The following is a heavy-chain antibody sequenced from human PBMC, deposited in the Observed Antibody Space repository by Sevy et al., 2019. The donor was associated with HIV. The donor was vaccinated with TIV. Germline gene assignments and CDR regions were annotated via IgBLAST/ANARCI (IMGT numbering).Heavy chain of an antibody. D-gene: IGHD2-15*01. J-gene: IGHJ3*02. CDR1: GVTFSSYG. CDR3: ASDLVVVAAFDDAFDI. Sequence: GGSLRLSCAASGVTFSSYGIHWVRQAPGKGLEWVAVISYDGSKKNHAESMKGRFTISRDNAKNSLYLQMNSLRDEDTAVYYCASDLVVVAAFDDAFDIWGQGTMVTVSS. V-gene: IGHV3-30*03. CDR2: ISYDGSKK.